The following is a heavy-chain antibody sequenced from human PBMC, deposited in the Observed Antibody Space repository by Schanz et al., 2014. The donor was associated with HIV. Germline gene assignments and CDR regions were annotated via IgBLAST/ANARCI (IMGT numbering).Heavy chain of an antibody. V-gene: IGHV1-18*01. D-gene: IGHD6-6*01. CDR1: GYTFTSNG. CDR3: AREGRLVAGCDY. Sequence: QVQLVQSGAAVKKPGASVKVSCKASGYTFTSNGISWVRQAPGQGLEWMGWISPYNGNTNYGQKFQGRVTMTADISTSTAYMELRSLRSDDTAVYYCAREGRLVAGCDYWGQGTLVTVAS. CDR2: ISPYNGNT. J-gene: IGHJ4*02.